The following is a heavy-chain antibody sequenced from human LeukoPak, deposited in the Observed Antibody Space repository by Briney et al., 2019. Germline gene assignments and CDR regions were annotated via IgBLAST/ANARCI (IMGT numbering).Heavy chain of an antibody. D-gene: IGHD6-19*01. Sequence: SETLSLTCTVSGGSISSYYWSWIRQPLGKGLEWIGYIYYSGSTNYNPSLKSRVTISVDTSKNQFSLKLSSVTAADTAVYYCARTSSSGWYVDGMDVWGQGTTVTVSS. V-gene: IGHV4-59*01. CDR3: ARTSSSGWYVDGMDV. CDR1: GGSISSYY. J-gene: IGHJ6*02. CDR2: IYYSGST.